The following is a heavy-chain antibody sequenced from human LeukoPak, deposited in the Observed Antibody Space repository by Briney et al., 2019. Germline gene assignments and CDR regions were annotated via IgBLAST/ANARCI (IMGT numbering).Heavy chain of an antibody. D-gene: IGHD3-3*01. CDR1: GFTFSSYA. Sequence: GGSLRLSCAASGFTFSSYAMSWVRQAPGKGLEWVSAISGSGGSTYYADSVKGRFTISRDNSKNTLYLQMNSLRAEDTAVYYCAKRDENYDFWSGYNPPYSPFDYWGQGTLVTVSS. J-gene: IGHJ4*02. V-gene: IGHV3-23*01. CDR3: AKRDENYDFWSGYNPPYSPFDY. CDR2: ISGSGGST.